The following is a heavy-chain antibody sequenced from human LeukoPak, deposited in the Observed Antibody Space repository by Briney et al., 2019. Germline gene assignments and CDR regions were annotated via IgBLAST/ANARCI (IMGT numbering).Heavy chain of an antibody. Sequence: PSQTLSLTCNASGGSISSGNYYWSWIRQPAGKGLEWIGRIYSSGRTNYNPSLKSRVTISVDTSKNQFSLNLSSVTATDTAVYYCARDIHTSDWTKFDYWGQGTLVTVSS. CDR3: ARDIHTSDWTKFDY. CDR1: GGSISSGNYY. CDR2: IYSSGRT. J-gene: IGHJ4*02. D-gene: IGHD6-19*01. V-gene: IGHV4-61*02.